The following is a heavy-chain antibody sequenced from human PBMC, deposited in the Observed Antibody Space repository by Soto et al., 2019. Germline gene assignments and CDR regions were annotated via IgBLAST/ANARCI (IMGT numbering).Heavy chain of an antibody. CDR1: GFTFSKAW. Sequence: LRLSCATSGFTFSKAWVGWVRQAPGKGLEWVGRIMSKTDGGTTDYAAPVKGRFTISRDDSKSTLYLQMNGLKTEDTAFYYCTTDSGMSPYSFDYWGQGTLVTVSS. J-gene: IGHJ4*02. D-gene: IGHD1-26*01. V-gene: IGHV3-15*01. CDR2: IMSKTDGGTT. CDR3: TTDSGMSPYSFDY.